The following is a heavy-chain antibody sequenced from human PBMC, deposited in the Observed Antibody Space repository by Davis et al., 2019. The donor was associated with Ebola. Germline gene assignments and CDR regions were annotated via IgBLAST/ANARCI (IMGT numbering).Heavy chain of an antibody. J-gene: IGHJ4*02. CDR2: IYYSGST. V-gene: IGHV4-61*01. CDR1: GGSISSSSYY. Sequence: MPGGSLRLSCTVSGGSISSSSYYWSWIRQPPGKGLEWIGYIYYSGSTNYNPSLKSRVTISVDTSKNQFSLKLSSVTAADTAIYYCARASLIHPFDYWGQGTLVTVSS. CDR3: ARASLIHPFDY.